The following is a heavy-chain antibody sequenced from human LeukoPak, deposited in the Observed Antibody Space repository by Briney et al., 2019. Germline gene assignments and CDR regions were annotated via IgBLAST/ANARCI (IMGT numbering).Heavy chain of an antibody. Sequence: SETLSLTCTVSGGSITPYYYYWIRQPPGKGLEYIGRIHPSGITNYNPSLKSRVTISVDKSNNYFSLKLSSVTAADTAVYYCARDFTSSWYAFDIWGQGAMVIVSS. CDR2: IHPSGIT. V-gene: IGHV4-4*07. CDR1: GGSITPYY. J-gene: IGHJ3*02. D-gene: IGHD6-13*01. CDR3: ARDFTSSWYAFDI.